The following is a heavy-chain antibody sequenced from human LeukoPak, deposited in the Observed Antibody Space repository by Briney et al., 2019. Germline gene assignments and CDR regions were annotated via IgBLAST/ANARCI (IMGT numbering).Heavy chain of an antibody. V-gene: IGHV4-39*07. CDR2: INHSGST. D-gene: IGHD5-12*01. Sequence: SETLSLTCTVSGGSISRSSYYWGWIRQPPGKGLEWIGEINHSGSTNYNPSLKSRVTISVDTSKNQFSLKLSSVTAADTAVYFCARFQVATISFDYWGQGTLVTVSS. CDR3: ARFQVATISFDY. CDR1: GGSISRSSYY. J-gene: IGHJ4*02.